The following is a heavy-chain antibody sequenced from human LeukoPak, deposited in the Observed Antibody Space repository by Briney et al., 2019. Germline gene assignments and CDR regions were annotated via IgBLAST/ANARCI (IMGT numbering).Heavy chain of an antibody. D-gene: IGHD5-24*01. CDR2: IYYSGST. CDR1: GGSVSSGSYY. Sequence: SETLSLTCTVSGGSVSSGSYYWSWIRQPPGKGLEWIGYIYYSGSTNYNPSLKSRVTISVDTSKNQFSLKLSSVTAADTAVYYCARGDGSRRFDPWGQGTLVTVSS. J-gene: IGHJ5*02. V-gene: IGHV4-61*01. CDR3: ARGDGSRRFDP.